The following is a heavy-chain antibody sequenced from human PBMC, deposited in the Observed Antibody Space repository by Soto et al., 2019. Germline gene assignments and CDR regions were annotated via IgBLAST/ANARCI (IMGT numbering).Heavy chain of an antibody. J-gene: IGHJ5*02. CDR3: ARDGLPDDFRSGGYWFDP. Sequence: QVHLVESGGGVVQPGRSLRLSCAASGFTFSTFALHWVRQAPGEGLEWVALISHDGRIEKYADSVKGRFTISRDNSKYTLYMQMDSLRHEDTGVYYCARDGLPDDFRSGGYWFDPWGQGTQVTVSS. CDR1: GFTFSTFA. V-gene: IGHV3-30-3*01. CDR2: ISHDGRIE. D-gene: IGHD3-3*01.